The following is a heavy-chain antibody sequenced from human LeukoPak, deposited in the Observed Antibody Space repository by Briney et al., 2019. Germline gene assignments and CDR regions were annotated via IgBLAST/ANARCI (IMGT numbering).Heavy chain of an antibody. J-gene: IGHJ6*02. V-gene: IGHV3-23*01. CDR3: AKGWTAVTTLSYGMDV. CDR2: ISGSGGST. CDR1: GFTFSSYA. D-gene: IGHD4-17*01. Sequence: GGSLRLSCAASGFTFSSYAMSWVRQAPGKGLEWVSAISGSGGSTYYADSVKGRFTISRDNSKNTLYLQINSLRAEDTAVYYCAKGWTAVTTLSYGMDVWGQGTTVTVSS.